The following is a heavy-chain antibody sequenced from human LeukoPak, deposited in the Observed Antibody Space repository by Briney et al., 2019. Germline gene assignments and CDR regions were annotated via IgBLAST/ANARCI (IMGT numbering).Heavy chain of an antibody. V-gene: IGHV3-7*01. D-gene: IGHD5-12*01. CDR1: GFTFSSYW. Sequence: GSLRLSCAASGFTFSSYWMSWVRQAPGKGLEWVANIKQDGSEKYYVDSVKGRFTISRDNAKNSLYLQMNSLRAEDTAVYYCARDPRSRSGYDSINWGQGTMVTVSS. CDR2: IKQDGSEK. J-gene: IGHJ3*01. CDR3: ARDPRSRSGYDSIN.